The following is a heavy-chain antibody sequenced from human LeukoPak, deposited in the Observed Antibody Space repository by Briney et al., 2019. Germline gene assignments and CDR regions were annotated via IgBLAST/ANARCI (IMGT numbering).Heavy chain of an antibody. V-gene: IGHV3-74*01. CDR3: ARTITATGPVGY. CDR1: GFTFSSNW. D-gene: IGHD6-13*01. CDR2: INNDGSST. Sequence: PGGSLRLSCAASGFTFSSNWMHWVRQAPGKGLVWVSRINNDGSSTTYADSVRGRFTISRDNAKYTLYLQLNSLRAEDTAVYYCARTITATGPVGYWGQGTLVTVSS. J-gene: IGHJ4*02.